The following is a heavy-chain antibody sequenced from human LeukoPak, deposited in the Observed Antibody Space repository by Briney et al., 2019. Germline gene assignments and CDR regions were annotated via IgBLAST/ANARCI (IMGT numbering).Heavy chain of an antibody. D-gene: IGHD3-10*01. Sequence: GGSLRLSCVASGFTFSSCAMTWVRQAPGKGLEWVSSISSSSSYIYYADSVKGRFTISRDNAKNSLYLQMNSLRAEDTAVYYCASLGPYGSGSYSFDYWGQGTLVTVSS. CDR1: GFTFSSCA. J-gene: IGHJ4*02. V-gene: IGHV3-21*01. CDR3: ASLGPYGSGSYSFDY. CDR2: ISSSSSYI.